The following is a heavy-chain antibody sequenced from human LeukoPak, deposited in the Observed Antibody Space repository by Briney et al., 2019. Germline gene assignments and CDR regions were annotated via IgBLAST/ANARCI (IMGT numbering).Heavy chain of an antibody. D-gene: IGHD3-10*01. V-gene: IGHV3-48*04. J-gene: IGHJ4*02. CDR3: AYGSGSYSRGSLFDY. CDR2: ISSSSSTI. CDR1: GFTFSSYS. Sequence: GGSLRLSCAASGFTFSSYSMNWVRQAPGKGLEWVSYISSSSSTIYYADSVKGRFTISRDNAKNSLYLQMNSLRAEDTAVYYCAYGSGSYSRGSLFDYWGQRTLVTVSS.